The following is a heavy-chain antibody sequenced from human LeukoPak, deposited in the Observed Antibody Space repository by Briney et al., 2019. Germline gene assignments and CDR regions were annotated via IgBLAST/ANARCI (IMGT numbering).Heavy chain of an antibody. J-gene: IGHJ4*02. V-gene: IGHV3-23*01. CDR3: AKDPGYSSSWYKNYFDY. Sequence: PGGSLRLSCAASGFTFSSYAMSWVRQAPGKGLEWVSAISGSGGSTYYADSVKGRFTISRDNSKNTLYLQMNSLRAEDTAVYYCAKDPGYSSSWYKNYFDYWGQGTLVTVSS. CDR2: ISGSGGST. CDR1: GFTFSSYA. D-gene: IGHD6-13*01.